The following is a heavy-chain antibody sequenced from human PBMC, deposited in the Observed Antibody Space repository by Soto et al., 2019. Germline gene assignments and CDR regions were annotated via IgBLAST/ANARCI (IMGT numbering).Heavy chain of an antibody. J-gene: IGHJ6*02. Sequence: SVKVSCKASGGTFSSYAISWVQQAPGQGLEWMGGIIPIFGTANYAQKFQGRVTITADKSTSTAYMELSSLRSEDTAVYYCATGTIFGVVISLYGMDVWGQGTTVTVSS. CDR3: ATGTIFGVVISLYGMDV. CDR1: GGTFSSYA. CDR2: IIPIFGTA. V-gene: IGHV1-69*06. D-gene: IGHD3-3*01.